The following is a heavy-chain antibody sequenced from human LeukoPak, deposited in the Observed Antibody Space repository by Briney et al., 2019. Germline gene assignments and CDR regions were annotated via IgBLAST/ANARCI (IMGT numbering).Heavy chain of an antibody. J-gene: IGHJ4*02. D-gene: IGHD1-26*01. Sequence: PGGSLRLSCAASGFTFNTYAMNWGRQAPGRGLEWVSGITDSGDNTYYADSVKGRFTISRDNSNNMVYLQMNSLRAEDMATYYCAKAAAGTYYRVFDYWGQGILVTVSS. V-gene: IGHV3-23*01. CDR3: AKAAAGTYYRVFDY. CDR2: ITDSGDNT. CDR1: GFTFNTYA.